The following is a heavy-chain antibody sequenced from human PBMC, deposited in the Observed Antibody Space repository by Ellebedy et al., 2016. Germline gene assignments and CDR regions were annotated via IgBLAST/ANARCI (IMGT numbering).Heavy chain of an antibody. V-gene: IGHV4-59*01. CDR1: GGSISSYY. Sequence: SETLSLTXTVSGGSISSYYWSWIRQPPGKGLEWIGYIYYSGSTNYNPSLKSRVTISVDTSKNQFSLKLSSVTAADTAVYYCAGGVVPAARYYYYYYYMDVWGKGTTVTVSS. CDR3: AGGVVPAARYYYYYYYMDV. CDR2: IYYSGST. J-gene: IGHJ6*03. D-gene: IGHD2-2*01.